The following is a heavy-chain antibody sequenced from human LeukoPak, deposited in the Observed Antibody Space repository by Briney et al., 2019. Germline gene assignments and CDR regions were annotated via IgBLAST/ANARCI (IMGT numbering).Heavy chain of an antibody. V-gene: IGHV5-51*01. CDR1: GCLFTSYW. D-gene: IGHD5-18*01. Sequence: GGSLQISWQGSGCLFTSYWIGWVCQMPGEGLEWMGIIYPGDSDTRYSPSFQGQVTISPDKSISTAYLQWSNLKASDTAMYYGARHCGYGYGDYWGKGTLVTVSS. J-gene: IGHJ4*02. CDR2: IYPGDSDT. CDR3: ARHCGYGYGDY.